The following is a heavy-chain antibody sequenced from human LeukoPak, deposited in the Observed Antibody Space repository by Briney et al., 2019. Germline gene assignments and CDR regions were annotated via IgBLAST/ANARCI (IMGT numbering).Heavy chain of an antibody. CDR3: AITGGDIVGVPAAEFDY. J-gene: IGHJ4*02. Sequence: GGSLRLSCAASGFTFSSYGMHWVRQAPGKGLEWVAFIRYDGSNKYYADSVKGRFTISRDNSKNTLYLQMNSLRAEDTAVYYCAITGGDIVGVPAAEFDYWGQGTLVTVSS. D-gene: IGHD2-2*01. V-gene: IGHV3-30*02. CDR2: IRYDGSNK. CDR1: GFTFSSYG.